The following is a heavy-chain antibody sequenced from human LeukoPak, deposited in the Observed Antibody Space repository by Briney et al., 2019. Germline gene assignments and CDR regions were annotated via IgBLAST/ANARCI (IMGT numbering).Heavy chain of an antibody. V-gene: IGHV4-39*01. D-gene: IGHD1-26*01. J-gene: IGHJ4*02. Sequence: SETLSLTCTVSGGSISSSSYYWGWIRQPPGKGLEWIGSIYYSGSTYYNPSLKSRVTISVDTSKNQFSLKLSSVTAADTAVYCCARGRSGSLDYWGQGTLVTVSS. CDR3: ARGRSGSLDY. CDR2: IYYSGST. CDR1: GGSISSSSYY.